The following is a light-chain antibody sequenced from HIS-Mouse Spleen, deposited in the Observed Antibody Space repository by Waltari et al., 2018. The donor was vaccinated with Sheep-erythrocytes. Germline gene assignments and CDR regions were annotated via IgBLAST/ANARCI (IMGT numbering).Light chain of an antibody. CDR3: CSYAGSYNHV. J-gene: IGLJ1*01. Sequence: QSALTQPRSVSGSPGQSVTLSCTGTSSDVGGSHSVSWYQLHPGQAPKLMIYDVSKRPSGVPDRFSGSKSGNTASLTISGLQAEDEADYYCCSYAGSYNHVFATGTKVTVL. V-gene: IGLV2-11*01. CDR1: SSDVGGSHS. CDR2: DVS.